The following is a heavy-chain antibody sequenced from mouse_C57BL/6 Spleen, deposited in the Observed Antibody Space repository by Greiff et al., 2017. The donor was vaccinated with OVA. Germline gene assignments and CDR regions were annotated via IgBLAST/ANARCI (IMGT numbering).Heavy chain of an antibody. CDR3: AKFPDYYGSSPFDY. CDR2: IWRGGST. CDR1: GFSLTSYG. V-gene: IGHV2-5*01. Sequence: VKLMESGPGLVQPSQSLSITCTVSGFSLTSYGVHWVRQSPGKGLEWLGVIWRGGSTDYNAAFMSRLSITKDNSKSQVFFKMNSLQADDTAIYYCAKFPDYYGSSPFDYWGQGTTLTVSS. J-gene: IGHJ2*01. D-gene: IGHD1-1*01.